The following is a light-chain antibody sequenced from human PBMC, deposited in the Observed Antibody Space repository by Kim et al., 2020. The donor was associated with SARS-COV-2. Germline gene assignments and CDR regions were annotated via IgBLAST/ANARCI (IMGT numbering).Light chain of an antibody. J-gene: IGLJ1*01. CDR1: SSDVGSYTL. CDR3: CSYGGGSTPYV. CDR2: EVS. V-gene: IGLV2-23*02. Sequence: QSALTQPASVSGSPGQSITISCTGTSSDVGSYTLVSWYQHHPGQAPQLIIFEVSQRPSGVSNRFSGSKSGNTASLTISGLQAEDEADYYCCSYGGGSTPYVFGTGTKVTVL.